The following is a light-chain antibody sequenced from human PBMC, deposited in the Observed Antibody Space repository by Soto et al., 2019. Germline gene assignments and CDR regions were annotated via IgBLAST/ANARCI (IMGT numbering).Light chain of an antibody. CDR3: SSYTGSNIRYV. V-gene: IGLV2-14*01. J-gene: IGLJ1*01. CDR2: EVS. Sequence: QSALTQPASVSGSPGQSITISCTATSNDVGGYNYVSWYQHHPGKAPKLMIYEVSDRPSGVSNRFSGSKSGNTASLTISGLQAEDEADYYCSSYTGSNIRYVFGTGTKVTVL. CDR1: SNDVGGYNY.